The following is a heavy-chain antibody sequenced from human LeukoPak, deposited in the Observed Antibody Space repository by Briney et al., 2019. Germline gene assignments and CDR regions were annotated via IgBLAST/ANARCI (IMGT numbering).Heavy chain of an antibody. CDR3: AKGRAIFGVADYYYMDV. CDR1: GFTFSSYA. Sequence: GGSLTLSCAASGFTFSSYAMNWVRQAPGKGLEWVSAISGSGGSTYYADSVKGRFTISRDNSKNTLYLQMNSLRAEDTAVYYCAKGRAIFGVADYYYMDVWGKGTTVTVSS. D-gene: IGHD3-3*01. J-gene: IGHJ6*03. V-gene: IGHV3-23*01. CDR2: ISGSGGST.